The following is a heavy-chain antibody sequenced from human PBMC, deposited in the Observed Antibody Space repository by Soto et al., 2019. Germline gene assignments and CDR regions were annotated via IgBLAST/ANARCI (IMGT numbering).Heavy chain of an antibody. J-gene: IGHJ4*02. D-gene: IGHD3-22*01. CDR3: ARPTTQNYYDSSGSAGTFDY. V-gene: IGHV1-46*01. CDR2: INPSGGST. CDR1: GYTFTSYY. Sequence: ASVKVSCKASGYTFTSYYMHWVRQAPGQGLEWMGIINPSGGSTSYAQKFQGRVTMTRDTSTSTVYMELSSLRSEDTAVYYCARPTTQNYYDSSGSAGTFDYWGQGTLVTVSS.